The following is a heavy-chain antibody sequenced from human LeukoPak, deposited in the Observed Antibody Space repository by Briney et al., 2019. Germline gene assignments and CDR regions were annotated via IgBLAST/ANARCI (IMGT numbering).Heavy chain of an antibody. V-gene: IGHV4-59*01. Sequence: SETLSLTCTVSGGSTSSYYWSWIRQPPGKGLEWIGYIYYSGSTNYNPSLKSRVTISVDTSKNQFSLKLSSVTAADTAVYYCARVGYSSGWYWFDPWGQGTLVTVSS. CDR1: GGSTSSYY. D-gene: IGHD6-19*01. CDR2: IYYSGST. CDR3: ARVGYSSGWYWFDP. J-gene: IGHJ5*02.